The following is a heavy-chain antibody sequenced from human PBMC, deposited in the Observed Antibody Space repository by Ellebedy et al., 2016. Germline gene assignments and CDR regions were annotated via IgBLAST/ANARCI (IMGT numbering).Heavy chain of an antibody. CDR3: AKGQKWELPFDY. V-gene: IGHV3-23*01. D-gene: IGHD1-26*01. CDR1: GFTVTNDY. Sequence: GGSLRLSXVASGFTVTNDYMTWVRQAPGKGLEWVSAISISGGSTYYADSVKGRFTISRDNSKSTLYVQMNSLRAEDTAVYYCAKGQKWELPFDYWGQGTLVTVSS. J-gene: IGHJ4*02. CDR2: ISISGGST.